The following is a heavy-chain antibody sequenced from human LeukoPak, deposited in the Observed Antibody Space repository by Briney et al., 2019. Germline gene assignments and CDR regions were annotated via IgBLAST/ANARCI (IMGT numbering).Heavy chain of an antibody. D-gene: IGHD1-1*01. CDR3: AKDRAGTTSFDI. J-gene: IGHJ3*02. CDR2: ISESGGRT. Sequence: GGSLRLSCAASGFTVSSSYMTWVRQTPGKGLEWVSAISESGGRTYYADSVKGRFTISRDNSKNTLYLQMSSLRAEDTAIYYCAKDRAGTTSFDIWGQGTMVTVSS. CDR1: GFTVSSSY. V-gene: IGHV3-23*01.